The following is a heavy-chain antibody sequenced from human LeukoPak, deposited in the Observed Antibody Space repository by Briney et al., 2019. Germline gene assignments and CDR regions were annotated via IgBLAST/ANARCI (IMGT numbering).Heavy chain of an antibody. CDR1: GFTFSSYA. Sequence: GGSLRLSCAASGFTFSSYAMSWVRQAPGKGLEWVSALSTTGGSTYYADSVKGRFTISRDNSKNTLYLQMNSLRAEDTALYYCARRIAAAGPYFDYWGQGTLVTVSS. V-gene: IGHV3-23*01. CDR2: LSTTGGST. J-gene: IGHJ4*02. D-gene: IGHD6-13*01. CDR3: ARRIAAAGPYFDY.